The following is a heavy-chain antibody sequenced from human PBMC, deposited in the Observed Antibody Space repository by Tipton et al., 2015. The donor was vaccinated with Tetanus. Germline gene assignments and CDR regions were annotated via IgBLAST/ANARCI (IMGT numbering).Heavy chain of an antibody. CDR1: GDSISSGHS. Sequence: TLSLTCDVSGDSISSGHSWNWIRQPPGEGLEWIGFSYHSGQTFYKSSLKSRVTISVDRPKNQFSLKLSSVTAADTAVYYCARARRNDKTYWFDSWGQETLVIVSS. J-gene: IGHJ5*01. CDR2: SYHSGQT. V-gene: IGHV4-30-2*01. CDR3: ARARRNDKTYWFDS.